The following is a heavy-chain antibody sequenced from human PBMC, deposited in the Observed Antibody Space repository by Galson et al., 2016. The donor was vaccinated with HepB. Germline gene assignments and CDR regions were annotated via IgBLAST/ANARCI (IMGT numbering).Heavy chain of an antibody. CDR2: ISYDGRNK. V-gene: IGHV3-30*04. Sequence: SLRLSCAAFGFTFSRNAMHWVRQAPGKGLEWVAVISYDGRNKYYADSVKGRFTISRDNSKNTLYLQMNSLRAEDRAVYYCARDGIPSPQDIGGRLPPPYYYGMDVWGQGTAVTVSS. CDR3: ARDGIPSPQDIGGRLPPPYYYGMDV. CDR1: GFTFSRNA. J-gene: IGHJ6*02. D-gene: IGHD6-6*01.